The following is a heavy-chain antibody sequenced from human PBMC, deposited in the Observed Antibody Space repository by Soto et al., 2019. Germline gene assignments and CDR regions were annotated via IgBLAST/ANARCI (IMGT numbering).Heavy chain of an antibody. CDR2: TYYRSKWYY. CDR3: AAERGLRLFINF. V-gene: IGHV6-1*01. D-gene: IGHD5-12*01. CDR1: GDSVSSNIAA. Sequence: QSQTLSLTCAISGDSVSSNIAAWNWIRQSPSRGLEWLGRTYYRSKWYYNYAVSMRGRIIINPDTSKNQFSLQLNSVTPEDTAVYYCAAERGLRLFINFWCQGTVVTVSS. J-gene: IGHJ3*01.